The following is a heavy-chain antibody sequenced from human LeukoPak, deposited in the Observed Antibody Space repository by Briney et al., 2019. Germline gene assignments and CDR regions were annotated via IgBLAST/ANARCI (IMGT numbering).Heavy chain of an antibody. CDR1: GFTFSSYA. Sequence: PGGSLRLSCAASGFTFSSYAMSWVRQAPGKGLEWVSAISGSGGSTYYADSVKGRFIISRDNSKTTLYLQMNGLRAEDTAVYYCAKERPSGSYYNALHYWGQGTLVTVSS. CDR2: ISGSGGST. J-gene: IGHJ4*02. D-gene: IGHD3-10*01. CDR3: AKERPSGSYYNALHY. V-gene: IGHV3-23*01.